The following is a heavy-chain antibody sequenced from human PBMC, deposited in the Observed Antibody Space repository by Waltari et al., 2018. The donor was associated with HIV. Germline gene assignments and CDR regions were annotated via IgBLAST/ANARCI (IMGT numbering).Heavy chain of an antibody. J-gene: IGHJ4*02. D-gene: IGHD3-9*01. CDR2: IYYSGSP. CDR1: GGSNSSSTYY. Sequence: LQPQESGPGLSKSSETLSLTCTVSGGSNSSSTYYWAWLRQPPGKGLEWIGSIYYSGSPYYNPSLKSRVTISIDTSKNQFSLKLSSVTAADTAVYYCARHRRNDIGDYWGQGTLVTVSS. CDR3: ARHRRNDIGDY. V-gene: IGHV4-39*01.